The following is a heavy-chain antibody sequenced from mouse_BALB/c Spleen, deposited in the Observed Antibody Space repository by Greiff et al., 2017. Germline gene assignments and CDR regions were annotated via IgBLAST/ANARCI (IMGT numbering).Heavy chain of an antibody. CDR3: ARCPSTYAMDY. CDR2: ISYSGST. CDR1: GYSITSDYA. V-gene: IGHV3-2*02. Sequence: ESGPGLVKPSQSLSLTCTVTGYSITSDYAWNWIRQFPGNKLEWMGYISYSGSTSYNPSLKSRISITRDTSKNQFFLQLNSVTTEDTATYYCARCPSTYAMDYWGQGTSVTVSS. J-gene: IGHJ4*01. D-gene: IGHD2-10*02.